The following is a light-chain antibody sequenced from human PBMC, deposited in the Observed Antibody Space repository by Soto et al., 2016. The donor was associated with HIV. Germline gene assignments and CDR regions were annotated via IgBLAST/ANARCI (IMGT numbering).Light chain of an antibody. J-gene: IGKJ4*01. V-gene: IGKV1-12*01. Sequence: DTEMTQSPSFVSASVGDRVTITCRASQDISSWLTWYQQKPGKAPNLLIYGASTLQSGVPSRFSGSGFGTHFTLTISNLQPEDFATYYCQQANNFPLTFGGGTTVEIK. CDR3: QQANNFPLT. CDR1: QDISSW. CDR2: GAS.